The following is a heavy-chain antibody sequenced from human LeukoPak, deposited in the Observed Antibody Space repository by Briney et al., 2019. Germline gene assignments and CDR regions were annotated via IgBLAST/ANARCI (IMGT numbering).Heavy chain of an antibody. D-gene: IGHD2-2*01. Sequence: PSETLSLTCTVSGGSISSSSYYWGWIRQPPGKGLEWIGSIFYSGSTYYNPSLKSRVTISVDTSKNQFSLKLSSVTAADTAVYYCAREPLDQLLWARADPWGQGTLVTVSS. CDR2: IFYSGST. J-gene: IGHJ5*02. V-gene: IGHV4-39*07. CDR3: AREPLDQLLWARADP. CDR1: GGSISSSSYY.